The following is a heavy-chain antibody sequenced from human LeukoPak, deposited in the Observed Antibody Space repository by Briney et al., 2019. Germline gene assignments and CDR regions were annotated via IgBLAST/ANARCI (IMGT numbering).Heavy chain of an antibody. Sequence: GGSLRLSCAASGFTFSDYYMSWIRQAPGKGLEWVSYISSSGITIYYAYSVKGRFTISRDNAKNSLYLQMNSLRAEDTAVYYCARVTESSAFDYWGQGTLVTVSS. D-gene: IGHD3-22*01. CDR1: GFTFSDYY. CDR3: ARVTESSAFDY. J-gene: IGHJ4*02. V-gene: IGHV3-11*04. CDR2: ISSSGITI.